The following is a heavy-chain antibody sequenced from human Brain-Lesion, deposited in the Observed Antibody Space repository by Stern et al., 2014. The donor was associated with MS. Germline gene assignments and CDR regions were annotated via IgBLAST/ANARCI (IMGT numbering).Heavy chain of an antibody. D-gene: IGHD3-22*01. CDR1: GYTFIRYA. J-gene: IGHJ4*02. CDR3: ARDDHRDSNGHYAPFDY. Sequence: VQLVESGAEVKKPGASVKVSCKASGYTFIRYAMQWVRQAPGQRLEWMGRVNGVDDKTKYSHKFQGRVTITRDTSANTVYMELSSLRSEDTAVYYCARDDHRDSNGHYAPFDYWGQGTRVTVSS. CDR2: VNGVDDKT. V-gene: IGHV1-3*01.